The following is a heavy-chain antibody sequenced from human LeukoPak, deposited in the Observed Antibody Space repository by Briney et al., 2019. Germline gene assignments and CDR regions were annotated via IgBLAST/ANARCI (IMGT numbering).Heavy chain of an antibody. J-gene: IGHJ6*03. CDR1: EFTFSRHS. CDR2: ISSSGRTI. Sequence: GGSLRLSCEASEFTFSRHSMNWVRQSPGKGLEWVSYISSSGRTIYYADSVKSRFTISRDHVKNSVDLQMNSLRAEDTAIYYCASRTGSTGYYYYIDVWGNGTTVTVSS. D-gene: IGHD1-7*01. CDR3: ASRTGSTGYYYYIDV. V-gene: IGHV3-48*04.